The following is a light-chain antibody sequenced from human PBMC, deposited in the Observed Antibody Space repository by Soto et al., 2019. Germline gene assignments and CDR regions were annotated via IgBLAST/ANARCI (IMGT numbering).Light chain of an antibody. V-gene: IGKV1-5*03. CDR3: QQYNSYSLWM. CDR2: KAS. Sequence: DIQMTQSPSTLSASVGDRVTITCRASQSISSWLAWYQQKPGKAPKLLIYKASSLESGVPSRFSGSGSGTEFTLTISSLQPDDFATYYCQQYNSYSLWMFGQGTKVDIK. CDR1: QSISSW. J-gene: IGKJ1*01.